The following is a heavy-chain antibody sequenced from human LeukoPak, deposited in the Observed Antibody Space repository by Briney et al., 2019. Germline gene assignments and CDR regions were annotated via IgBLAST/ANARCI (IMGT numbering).Heavy chain of an antibody. Sequence: ASVKVSCKASGYTFTTYYMHWVRQAPGQGLECMGIINPTGGSTTYAQKFQGRVTMTRDTSTSTVYMELSSLRSDDTAVYYCARTAARRFDYWGQGTLVTVSS. CDR2: INPTGGST. CDR3: ARTAARRFDY. D-gene: IGHD6-6*01. V-gene: IGHV1-46*01. J-gene: IGHJ4*02. CDR1: GYTFTTYY.